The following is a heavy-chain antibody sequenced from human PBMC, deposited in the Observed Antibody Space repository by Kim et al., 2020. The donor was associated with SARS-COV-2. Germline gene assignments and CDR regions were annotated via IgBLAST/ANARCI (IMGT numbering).Heavy chain of an antibody. CDR2: ITISSTHI. J-gene: IGHJ4*02. D-gene: IGHD3-10*01. CDR1: GFTFNTYT. V-gene: IGHV3-21*01. CDR3: ARGWFGQVGDY. Sequence: GGSLRLSCAASGFTFNTYTMDWVRQAPGKGLEWVSSITISSTHIYYADSVKGRFTISRDNARNSVYLQMVSLRVDDTAMYYCARGWFGQVGDYWGQGT.